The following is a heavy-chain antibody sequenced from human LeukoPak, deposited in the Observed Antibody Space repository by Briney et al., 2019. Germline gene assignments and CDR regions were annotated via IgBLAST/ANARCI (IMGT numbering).Heavy chain of an antibody. CDR2: IYYSGST. V-gene: IGHV4-59*01. Sequence: PSETLSLTCTVSGGSISSYYWSWIRQPPGKGLEWIGYIYYSGSTNYNPSLTSRVTISVDTSKNQFSLKLSSVTAADTAVYYCARGGYYDSSGLYGMDVWGQGTTVTVSS. J-gene: IGHJ6*02. D-gene: IGHD3-22*01. CDR1: GGSISSYY. CDR3: ARGGYYDSSGLYGMDV.